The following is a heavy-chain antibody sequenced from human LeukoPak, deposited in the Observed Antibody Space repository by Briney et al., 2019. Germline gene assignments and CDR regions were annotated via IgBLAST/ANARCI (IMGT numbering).Heavy chain of an antibody. V-gene: IGHV4-38-2*02. CDR3: ARAPIAAAGTYLGDYYYYMDV. CDR1: GYSISSGYY. Sequence: SETLSLTCTVSGYSISSGYYWGWIRQPPGKGLEWIGSIFHSGSTYYNPSLKSRVTISVDTSKNQFSLKLSSVTAADTAVYYCARAPIAAAGTYLGDYYYYMDVWGKGTTVTVSS. D-gene: IGHD6-13*01. J-gene: IGHJ6*03. CDR2: IFHSGST.